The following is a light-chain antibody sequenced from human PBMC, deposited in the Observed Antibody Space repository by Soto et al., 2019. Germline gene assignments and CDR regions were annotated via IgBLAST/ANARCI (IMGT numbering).Light chain of an antibody. J-gene: IGKJ5*01. CDR3: QQYGSSPPRT. CDR2: DTS. V-gene: IGKV3-20*01. CDR1: QSLTNSF. Sequence: EIVLTQSPGTLSLSPGERATLSCRAIQSLTNSFIAWYQQKPGQAPRLLIYDTSSRATGIPDRFSGSGSGTDFTLTISRLEPEDFAVYYCQQYGSSPPRTFGQGTRLEIK.